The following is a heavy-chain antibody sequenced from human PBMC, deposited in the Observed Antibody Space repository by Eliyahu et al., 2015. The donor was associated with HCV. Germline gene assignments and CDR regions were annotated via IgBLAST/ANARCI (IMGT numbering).Heavy chain of an antibody. CDR2: ISSSSSTI. V-gene: IGHV3-48*01. CDR3: ARDWSYYDSRSKYYFDY. Sequence: EVQLVESGGGLVQPGGSLRLSCAASGFTFSSYSMNWVRQAPGKGLEWVSYISSSSSTIYYADSVKGRFTISRDNAKNSLYLQMNSLRAEDTAVYYCARDWSYYDSRSKYYFDYWGQGTLVTVSS. J-gene: IGHJ4*02. CDR1: GFTFSSYS. D-gene: IGHD3-22*01.